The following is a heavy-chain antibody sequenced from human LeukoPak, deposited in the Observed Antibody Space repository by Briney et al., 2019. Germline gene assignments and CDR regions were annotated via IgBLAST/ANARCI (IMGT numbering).Heavy chain of an antibody. V-gene: IGHV4-39*07. CDR1: GGSISSSNYY. CDR3: ARSPSGNYPFDY. D-gene: IGHD1-26*01. Sequence: SETLSLTCTVSGGSISSSNYYWGWIRQPPGKGLECIGSVYYSGNTYYNPSLKSRVTISVDTSKNQFSLKLNSVTAADTAVYYCARSPSGNYPFDYWGQGTLVTVSS. CDR2: VYYSGNT. J-gene: IGHJ4*02.